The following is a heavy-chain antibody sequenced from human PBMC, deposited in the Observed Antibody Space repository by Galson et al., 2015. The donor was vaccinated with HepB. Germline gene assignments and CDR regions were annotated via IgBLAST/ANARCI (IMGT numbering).Heavy chain of an antibody. CDR3: ARLGYSGYDLGGISWYFDL. Sequence: QSGAEVTKPGESLKISCKGSGYSFTSYWIGWVRQMPGKGLEWMGIIYPGDSDTRYSPSFQGQVTISADKSISTAYLQWSSLKASDTAMYYCARLGYSGYDLGGISWYFDLWGRGTLVTVSS. CDR1: GYSFTSYW. D-gene: IGHD5-12*01. J-gene: IGHJ2*01. CDR2: IYPGDSDT. V-gene: IGHV5-51*01.